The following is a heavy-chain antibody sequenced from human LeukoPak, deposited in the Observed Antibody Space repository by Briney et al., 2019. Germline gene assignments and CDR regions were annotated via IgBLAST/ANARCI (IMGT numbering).Heavy chain of an antibody. CDR1: GYTLTELS. CDR2: FDPEDGET. CDR3: ATGDPYSGSYYGYFDY. V-gene: IGHV1-24*01. Sequence: ASVKVSCKVSGYTLTELSMHWVRQAPGKGLEWMRGFDPEDGETIYAQKFQGRVTMTEDTSTDTAYMELSSLRSEDTAVYYCATGDPYSGSYYGYFDYWGQGTLVTVSS. J-gene: IGHJ4*02. D-gene: IGHD1-26*01.